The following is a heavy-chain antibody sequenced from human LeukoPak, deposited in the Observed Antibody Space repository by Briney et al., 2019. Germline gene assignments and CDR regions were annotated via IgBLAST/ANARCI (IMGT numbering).Heavy chain of an antibody. CDR3: AKNLRGYYYRYYFDY. V-gene: IGHV3-23*01. J-gene: IGHJ4*02. Sequence: GGSLRLSCAAFGFTFRSFAMSWVRQAPGKGLEWVSGISDSGASGGSTNYADSVKGRFTISRDNSKNTLYLQMNSLRAEDTAVYYCAKNLRGYYYRYYFDYWGQGTLVTVSS. D-gene: IGHD3-22*01. CDR2: ISDSGASGGST. CDR1: GFTFRSFA.